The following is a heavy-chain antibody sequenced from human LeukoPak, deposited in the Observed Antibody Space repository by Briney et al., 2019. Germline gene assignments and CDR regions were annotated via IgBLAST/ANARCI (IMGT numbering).Heavy chain of an antibody. V-gene: IGHV1-69*06. J-gene: IGHJ4*02. CDR3: ARDGVGTTQELAY. CDR1: GGTFSSYA. CDR2: IIPIFGTA. Sequence: SVKVSCKASGGTFSSYAISWVRQAPGQGLEWMGRIIPIFGTAHYAQKFQGRVTITADKSTSTAYMELSSLRSEDTAVYYCARDGVGTTQELAYWGQGTLVTVSS. D-gene: IGHD4-11*01.